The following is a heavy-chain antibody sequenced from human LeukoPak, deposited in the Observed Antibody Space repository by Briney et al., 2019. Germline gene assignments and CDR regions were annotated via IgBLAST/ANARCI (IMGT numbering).Heavy chain of an antibody. D-gene: IGHD3-10*01. Sequence: PGGSLRLSCAASGFTFDDYGMSWVRQAPGKGLERVSGINWNGGSTGYADSVKGRFTISRDNAKNSLYLQMNSLRAEDTALYYCATSSGSYYKPLNYYYYYMDVWGKGTTVTVSS. CDR3: ATSSGSYYKPLNYYYYYMDV. CDR2: INWNGGST. J-gene: IGHJ6*03. V-gene: IGHV3-20*04. CDR1: GFTFDDYG.